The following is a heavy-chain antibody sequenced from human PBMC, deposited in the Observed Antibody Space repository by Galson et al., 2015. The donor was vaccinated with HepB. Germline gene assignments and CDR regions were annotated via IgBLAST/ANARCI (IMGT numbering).Heavy chain of an antibody. V-gene: IGHV3-15*07. Sequence: SLRLSCAASGFTFSNARMNWVRQAPGKGLEWVGRIKSKTDGGTTDYAAPVKGRFTISRDDSKNTLYLQMNSLKTEDTAVYYCTTDLTNYVVFDLWGRGTLVTVSS. J-gene: IGHJ2*01. CDR2: IKSKTDGGTT. D-gene: IGHD1-7*01. CDR1: GFTFSNAR. CDR3: TTDLTNYVVFDL.